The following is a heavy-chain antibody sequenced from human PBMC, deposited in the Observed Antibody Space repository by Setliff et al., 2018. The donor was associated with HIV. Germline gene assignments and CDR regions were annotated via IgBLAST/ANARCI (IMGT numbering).Heavy chain of an antibody. CDR1: GYTFTTYD. D-gene: IGHD6-19*01. CDR3: ARFHSSGWYNGMDV. CDR2: MNPNSGNT. V-gene: IGHV1-8*02. J-gene: IGHJ6*02. Sequence: ASVKVSCKASGYTFTTYDINWVRQATGQGLEWMGWMNPNSGNTGYAQKFQGRVTMTRDTSISTAYMELSRLRSDDTAVYYCARFHSSGWYNGMDVWGQGTTVTVSS.